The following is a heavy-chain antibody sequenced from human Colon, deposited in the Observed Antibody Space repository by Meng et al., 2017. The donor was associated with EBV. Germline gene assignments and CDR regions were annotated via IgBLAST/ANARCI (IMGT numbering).Heavy chain of an antibody. CDR2: IIHGGSP. Sequence: QVQLQQWGAGLLKPSETLSLTCAVNGGSLSGAYWNWIRQPPGKGLEWIGEIIHGGSPSYNPSLKSRVTISIDTSKNQLSLMLSSVTAADTAVYYCARYVFDSSSLYSNWFDPWGQGTLGNVSS. CDR3: ARYVFDSSSLYSNWFDP. D-gene: IGHD3-22*01. CDR1: GGSLSGAY. J-gene: IGHJ5*02. V-gene: IGHV4-34*12.